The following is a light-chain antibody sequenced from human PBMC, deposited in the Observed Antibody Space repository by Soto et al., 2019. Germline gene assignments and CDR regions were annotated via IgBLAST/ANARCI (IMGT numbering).Light chain of an antibody. V-gene: IGLV2-14*01. J-gene: IGLJ1*01. Sequence: SVLTQPASVSGSPGQSITISCTGTTSDVGGHNSVSWFQQHPGKAPKLIIYQVSSRPSDISNRFSGSKSGNTASLTISGLQVEDEADYYCNSYSSDITPYVFGTGTKVTVL. CDR1: TSDVGGHNS. CDR2: QVS. CDR3: NSYSSDITPYV.